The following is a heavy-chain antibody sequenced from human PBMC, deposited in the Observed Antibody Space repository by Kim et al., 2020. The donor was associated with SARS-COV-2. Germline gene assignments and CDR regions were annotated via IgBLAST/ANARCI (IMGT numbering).Heavy chain of an antibody. CDR1: GFTFSSYW. V-gene: IGHV3-7*01. CDR2: IEQDGSDK. Sequence: GGSLRLSCAASGFTFSSYWMSWVRQAPGKGLEWVANIEQDGSDKDYVDSVKGRYTISRDNAKNSLSLQMNSLRAEYTAVYFCARTGGSRFQRGTNWFDPWGQGTLVTVSS. CDR3: ARTGGSRFQRGTNWFDP. J-gene: IGHJ5*02. D-gene: IGHD2-15*01.